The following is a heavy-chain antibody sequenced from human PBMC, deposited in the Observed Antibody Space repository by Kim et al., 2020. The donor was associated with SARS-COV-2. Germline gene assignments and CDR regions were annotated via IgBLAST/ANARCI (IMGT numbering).Heavy chain of an antibody. Sequence: SEKGRFTISRDNSKNTLDLQMNGLRAEDTAVYYCAKDPYYDFWSGYYFDYWGQGTLVTVSS. CDR3: AKDPYYDFWSGYYFDY. J-gene: IGHJ4*02. D-gene: IGHD3-3*01. V-gene: IGHV3-23*01.